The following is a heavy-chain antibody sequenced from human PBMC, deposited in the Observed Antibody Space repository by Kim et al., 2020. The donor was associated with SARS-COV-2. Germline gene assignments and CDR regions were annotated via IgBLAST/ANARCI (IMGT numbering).Heavy chain of an antibody. Sequence: PALRSRITVSTDPSENKFSLKLSSVTAADTAVYYCARFVAVAATPPYFDYWGQGTLVTVSS. CDR3: ARFVAVAATPPYFDY. D-gene: IGHD2-15*01. V-gene: IGHV4-31*02. J-gene: IGHJ4*02.